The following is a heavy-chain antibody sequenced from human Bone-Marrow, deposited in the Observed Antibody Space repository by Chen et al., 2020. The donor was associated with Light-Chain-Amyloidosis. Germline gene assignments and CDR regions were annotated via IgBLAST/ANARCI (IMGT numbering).Heavy chain of an antibody. J-gene: IGHJ6*02. CDR3: ARGSAVTGALQAMDV. CDR1: GLPFSTYD. D-gene: IGHD6-19*01. CDR2: IGTAADP. Sequence: EVKLVESGGGLIKPGGSLRPPGEASGLPFSTYDIHWVRQPVGKGLEWVAGIGTAADPYYPGSVKGRFTISREEAKNSVYLQIDSLRAADTAVYYCARGSAVTGALQAMDVWGQGTTVIVS. V-gene: IGHV3-13*05.